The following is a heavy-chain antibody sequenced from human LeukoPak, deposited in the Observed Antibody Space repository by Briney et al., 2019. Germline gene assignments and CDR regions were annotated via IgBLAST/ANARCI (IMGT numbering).Heavy chain of an antibody. CDR1: GGTFSSYA. CDR3: ARGLRFGESPLYFDY. V-gene: IGHV1-69*05. Sequence: SVKVSCKASGGTFSSYAISWVRQAPGQGLEWMGRIIPIFGTADYAQKFQGRVTMTRDTSTSTVYMELSSLRSEDTAVYYCARGLRFGESPLYFDYWGQGTLVTVSS. D-gene: IGHD3-10*01. J-gene: IGHJ4*02. CDR2: IIPIFGTA.